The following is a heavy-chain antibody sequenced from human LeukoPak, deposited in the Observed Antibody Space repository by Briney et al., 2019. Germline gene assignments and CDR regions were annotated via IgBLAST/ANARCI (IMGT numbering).Heavy chain of an antibody. J-gene: IGHJ4*02. CDR3: ARVYNSYYFDY. CDR2: ISYDGTDK. D-gene: IGHD5-24*01. V-gene: IGHV3-30*04. CDR1: GFTFSSYE. Sequence: GGSLRLSCAASGFTFSSYEMNWVRQAPGKGLEWVTFISYDGTDKYYADSVKGRFTISRDKSKNTLYLQMNSLRADDTAIYYCARVYNSYYFDYWGQGTLVTVSS.